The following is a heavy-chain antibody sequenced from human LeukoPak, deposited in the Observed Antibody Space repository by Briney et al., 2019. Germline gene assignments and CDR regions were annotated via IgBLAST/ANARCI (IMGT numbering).Heavy chain of an antibody. CDR2: ISTSGST. D-gene: IGHD3-22*01. Sequence: PSETLSLTCTVSVGSISSYYWSWIRQPAGKGLEWIGRISTSGSTNYNPSLKSRVTMSVDTSENQFSLNLSSVTAADTAVYYCARDWDDGRAERPAWGQGTLVTVSS. CDR1: VGSISSYY. J-gene: IGHJ5*02. V-gene: IGHV4-4*07. CDR3: ARDWDDGRAERPA.